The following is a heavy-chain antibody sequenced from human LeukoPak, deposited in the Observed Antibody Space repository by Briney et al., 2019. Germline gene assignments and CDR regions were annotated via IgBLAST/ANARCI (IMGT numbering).Heavy chain of an antibody. Sequence: SETLSLTCAVYGGSFSGYYWSWIRQPPGEGLEWIGSIYYSGSTYYNSSLQSRVTISVETSNNQLSLALSSVTAADTAVYYCVRDAEMGSHVSWGQGTLVTVSS. CDR2: IYYSGST. CDR1: GGSFSGYY. D-gene: IGHD5-24*01. J-gene: IGHJ5*02. CDR3: VRDAEMGSHVS. V-gene: IGHV4-34*01.